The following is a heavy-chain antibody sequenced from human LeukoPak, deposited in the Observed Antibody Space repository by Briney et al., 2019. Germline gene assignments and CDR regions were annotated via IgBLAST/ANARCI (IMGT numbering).Heavy chain of an antibody. D-gene: IGHD3-9*01. CDR3: ARATLRYFDWLFLGYYGMDV. J-gene: IGHJ6*02. CDR1: GFTFSSYG. V-gene: IGHV3-30*03. Sequence: PGGSLRLSCAASGFTFSSYGMHWVRQAPGKGLEWVAVISYDGSNKYYGDSVKGRFTISRDNSKNTLYLQMNSLRAEDTAVYYCARATLRYFDWLFLGYYGMDVWGQGTTVAVSS. CDR2: ISYDGSNK.